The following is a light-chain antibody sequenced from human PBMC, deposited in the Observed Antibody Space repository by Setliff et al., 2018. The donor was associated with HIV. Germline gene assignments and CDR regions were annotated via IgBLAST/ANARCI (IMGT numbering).Light chain of an antibody. Sequence: LTQPPSASGSPGQSVTISCTGTSSDVGGYNLVSWYQQHPGKAPKVIIFEVTKRPSGVPDRFSAFKSGNTASLTVSGLRAEDEADYYCTSYAGTNNYLLFGGGTKVTVL. CDR2: EVT. J-gene: IGLJ2*01. CDR1: SSDVGGYNL. CDR3: TSYAGTNNYLL. V-gene: IGLV2-8*01.